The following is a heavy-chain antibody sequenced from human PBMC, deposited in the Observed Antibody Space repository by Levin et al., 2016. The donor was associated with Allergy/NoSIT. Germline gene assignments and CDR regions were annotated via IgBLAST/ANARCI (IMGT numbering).Heavy chain of an antibody. D-gene: IGHD5-18*01. Sequence: VRQAPGKGLEWVANIKQDGSEKYYVDSVKGRFTISRDNAKNSLYLQMNSLRAEDTAVYYCARDNSPLDYWGQGTLVTVSS. J-gene: IGHJ4*02. V-gene: IGHV3-7*03. CDR3: ARDNSPLDY. CDR2: IKQDGSEK.